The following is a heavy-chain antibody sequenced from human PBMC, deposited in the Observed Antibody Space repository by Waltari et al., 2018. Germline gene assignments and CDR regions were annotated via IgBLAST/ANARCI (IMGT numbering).Heavy chain of an antibody. CDR1: GFTVSSNY. CDR3: ARDMGATGLDAFDI. CDR2: IFSGGST. D-gene: IGHD1-26*01. J-gene: IGHJ3*02. V-gene: IGHV3-66*01. Sequence: EVQLVESGGGLVQPGRSLRLSCTASGFTVSSNYMSWVRQAPGKGLEWVSVIFSGGSTYYADSVKGRFTISRDNSKNTLYLQMNSLRAEDTAVYYCARDMGATGLDAFDIWGQGTMVTVSS.